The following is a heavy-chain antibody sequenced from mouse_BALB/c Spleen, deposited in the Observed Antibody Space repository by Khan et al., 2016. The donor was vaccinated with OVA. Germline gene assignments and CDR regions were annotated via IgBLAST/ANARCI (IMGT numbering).Heavy chain of an antibody. V-gene: IGHV3-2*02. CDR3: ARGNYYGYALDY. D-gene: IGHD1-1*01. CDR2: ISCSGST. Sequence: EVELVESGPGLVKPSQSLSLTCTVTGYSITSNYAWNWIRQFPGNKLEWMGYISCSGSTNYNPSLKSRISITRDTSKNQFFLQLNSLTTEDTATYYCARGNYYGYALDYWGQGTSSTVSS. CDR1: GYSITSNYA. J-gene: IGHJ4*01.